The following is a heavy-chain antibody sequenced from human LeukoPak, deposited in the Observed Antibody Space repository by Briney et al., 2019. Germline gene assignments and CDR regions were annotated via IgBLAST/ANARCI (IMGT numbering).Heavy chain of an antibody. J-gene: IGHJ4*02. CDR2: IYYSGST. Sequence: SEILSLTCTVSGGSISSSSYYWGWIRQPPGKGLEWIGSIYYSGSTYYNPSLKSRVTISVDTSKNQFSLKLSSVTAADTAVYYCARVNTGCSGGSCYPYYFDYWGQGTLVTVSS. CDR3: ARVNTGCSGGSCYPYYFDY. V-gene: IGHV4-39*07. CDR1: GGSISSSSYY. D-gene: IGHD2-15*01.